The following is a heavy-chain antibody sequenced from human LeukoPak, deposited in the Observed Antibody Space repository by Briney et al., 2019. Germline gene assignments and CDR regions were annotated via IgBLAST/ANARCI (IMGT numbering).Heavy chain of an antibody. D-gene: IGHD3-9*01. V-gene: IGHV3-11*05. Sequence: GSLRLSCAASGFTFSDYYMSWVRPAPGKGLEGVSYISISSSYTNYADSVKGRFTISRDNAKNSLYLQMNSLRAEDTAVYYCARDFPTARLVIKRFMDVWGQGTTVTVSS. CDR2: ISISSSYT. J-gene: IGHJ6*02. CDR1: GFTFSDYY. CDR3: ARDFPTARLVIKRFMDV.